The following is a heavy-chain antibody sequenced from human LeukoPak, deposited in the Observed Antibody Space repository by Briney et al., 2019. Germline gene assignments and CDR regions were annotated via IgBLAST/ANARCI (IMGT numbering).Heavy chain of an antibody. D-gene: IGHD2-2*02. CDR2: IKSKTDGGTT. Sequence: GGSLRLSCTVSGFTFSNAWMSWVRQAPGKGLEWVGRIKSKTDGGTTDYAAPVKGRFTISRDDSKNTLYLRMNSLKTEDTAVYYGYAVIPGGIRGSLAFDIWGQGTMVTVSS. CDR1: GFTFSNAW. V-gene: IGHV3-15*01. J-gene: IGHJ3*02. CDR3: YAVIPGGIRGSLAFDI.